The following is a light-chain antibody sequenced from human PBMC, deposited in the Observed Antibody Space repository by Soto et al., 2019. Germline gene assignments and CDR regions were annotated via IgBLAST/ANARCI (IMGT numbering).Light chain of an antibody. CDR2: GAS. CDR3: QQYNNWPPGFT. V-gene: IGKV3-15*01. Sequence: EIVMTQSPATLSVSPGERATLSCRASQSVSSNLAWYQQKPGQAPRLLIYGASTRATGIPARFSGSGSGTEFTLTISSLQSEDFAVYSCQQYNNWPPGFTLGPGTKVDIK. J-gene: IGKJ3*01. CDR1: QSVSSN.